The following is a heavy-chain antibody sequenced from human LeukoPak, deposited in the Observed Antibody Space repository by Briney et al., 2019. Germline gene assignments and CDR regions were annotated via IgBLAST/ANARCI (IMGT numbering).Heavy chain of an antibody. Sequence: GSGPTLVNPTQALTLTCTFSGFSLSTSGVGVGWIRQPPGKALEWLALIYWDDDKRYSPSLKSRLTITKDTSKNQVVLTMTNMDPVDTATYYCAQLQWLVPRYYFDYWGQGTLVTVSS. CDR2: IYWDDDK. CDR3: AQLQWLVPRYYFDY. CDR1: GFSLSTSGVG. V-gene: IGHV2-5*02. J-gene: IGHJ4*02. D-gene: IGHD6-19*01.